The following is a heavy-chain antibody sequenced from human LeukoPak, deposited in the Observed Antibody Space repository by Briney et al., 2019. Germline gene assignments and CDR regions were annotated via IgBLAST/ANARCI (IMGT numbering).Heavy chain of an antibody. CDR1: GFTLSTYG. D-gene: IGHD3-10*01. J-gene: IGHJ2*01. CDR3: AKSYDNHNWYFHL. CDR2: NK. V-gene: IGHV3-33*06. Sequence: GGSLRLSCAASGFTLSTYGMNWVRQAPGKGLEWVAINKYYADSVKGRFTISRDNSKNTLYLQMNSLRADDTAVYYCAKSYDNHNWYFHLWGRGTLVTVSS.